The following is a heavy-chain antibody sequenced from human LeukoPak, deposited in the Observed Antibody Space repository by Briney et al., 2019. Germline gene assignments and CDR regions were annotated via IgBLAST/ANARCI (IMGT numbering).Heavy chain of an antibody. CDR3: ARLVYDRSAYCFDY. CDR1: GYSFTNYW. Sequence: GESLKISCKGSGYSFTNYWIGWVRQTPGEGLEWMGIVYPGDSDTRYSPSFQGQVTISADKSISTAYLQWSSLKASDTAMYYCARLVYDRSAYCFDYWGQGTLVTVSS. D-gene: IGHD3-22*01. J-gene: IGHJ4*02. CDR2: VYPGDSDT. V-gene: IGHV5-51*01.